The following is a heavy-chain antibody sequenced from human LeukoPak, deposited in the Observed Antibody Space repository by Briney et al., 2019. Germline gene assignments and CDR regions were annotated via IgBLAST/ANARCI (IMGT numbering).Heavy chain of an antibody. CDR3: AKDQAELLWSGESLYYYYYYYMDV. CDR1: GFTFSSHG. CDR2: ISGSGGST. V-gene: IGHV3-23*01. D-gene: IGHD3-10*01. J-gene: IGHJ6*03. Sequence: GGSLRLSCTASGFTFSSHGMSWVRQAPGKGLEWVSAISGSGGSTYYADSVKGRFTISRDNSKNTLYLQMNSLRAEDTAVYYCAKDQAELLWSGESLYYYYYYYMDVWGKGTTVTISS.